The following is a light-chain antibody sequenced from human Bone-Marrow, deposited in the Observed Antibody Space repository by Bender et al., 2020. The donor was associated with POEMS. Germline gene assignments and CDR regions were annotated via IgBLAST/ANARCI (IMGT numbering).Light chain of an antibody. CDR2: GNS. CDR1: RSNFGASYD. Sequence: QSVLTQPPSVSGAPGQTVTISCTGSRSNFGASYDVHWYQQFPGTAPKLLIYGNSNRPSGVPDRFSGSKSGTSASLAITGLQAEDEADYYCQSYDSSLSGSVVFGGGTKLTVL. J-gene: IGLJ2*01. V-gene: IGLV1-40*01. CDR3: QSYDSSLSGSVV.